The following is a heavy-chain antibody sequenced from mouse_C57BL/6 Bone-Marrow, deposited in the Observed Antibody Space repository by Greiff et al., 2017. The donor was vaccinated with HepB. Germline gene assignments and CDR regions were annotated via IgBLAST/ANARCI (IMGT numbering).Heavy chain of an antibody. CDR2: ISYSGST. J-gene: IGHJ4*01. D-gene: IGHD1-1*01. V-gene: IGHV3-8*01. Sequence: VQLKESGPGLAKPSQTLSLTCSVTGYSITSDYWNWIRKFPGNKLEYMGYISYSGSTYYNPSLKSRISITRDTSKNQYYLQLNSVTTEDTATYYCARSHYYGSSHYYAMDYWGQGTSVTVSS. CDR1: GYSITSDY. CDR3: ARSHYYGSSHYYAMDY.